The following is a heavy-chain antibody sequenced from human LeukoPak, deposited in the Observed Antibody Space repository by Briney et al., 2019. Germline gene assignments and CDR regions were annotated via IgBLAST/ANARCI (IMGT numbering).Heavy chain of an antibody. V-gene: IGHV3-23*01. CDR1: GFTFSTYA. J-gene: IGHJ5*02. D-gene: IGHD3-10*01. Sequence: GGSLRLSCGASGFTFSTYAMSWVRQAPGKGLEWVSGISGSGGSTYYADSVKGRFTISRDNSKNTLYLQMNSLRAEDTAVYYCAKEAMIWFGLNWFDPWGQGTLVTVSS. CDR3: AKEAMIWFGLNWFDP. CDR2: ISGSGGST.